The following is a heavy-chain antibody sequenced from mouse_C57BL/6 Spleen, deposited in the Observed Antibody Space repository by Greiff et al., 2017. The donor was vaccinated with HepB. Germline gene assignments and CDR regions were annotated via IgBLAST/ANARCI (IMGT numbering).Heavy chain of an antibody. J-gene: IGHJ3*01. CDR1: GFTFSSYA. CDR2: ISDGGSYT. D-gene: IGHD1-1*02. Sequence: VESGGGLVKPGGSLKLSCAASGFTFSSYAMSWVRQTPEKRLEWVATISDGGSYTYYPDNVKGRFTISRDNAKNNLYLQMSHLKSEDTAMYYCARDSDMANDVGFAYWGQGTLVTVSA. CDR3: ARDSDMANDVGFAY. V-gene: IGHV5-4*01.